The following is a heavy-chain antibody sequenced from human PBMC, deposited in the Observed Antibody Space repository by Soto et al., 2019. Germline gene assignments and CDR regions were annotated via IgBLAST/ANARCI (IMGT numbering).Heavy chain of an antibody. D-gene: IGHD2-2*01. CDR3: AKDRSRRYGSSTSCSMGSYYGMDV. Sequence: GGSLRLSCAASGFTFSSYAMSWVRQAPGKGLEWVSAISGSGGSTYYADSVKGRFTISRDNSKNTLYLQMNSLRAEDTAVYYCAKDRSRRYGSSTSCSMGSYYGMDVWGQGTTVTVSS. J-gene: IGHJ6*02. CDR1: GFTFSSYA. V-gene: IGHV3-23*01. CDR2: ISGSGGST.